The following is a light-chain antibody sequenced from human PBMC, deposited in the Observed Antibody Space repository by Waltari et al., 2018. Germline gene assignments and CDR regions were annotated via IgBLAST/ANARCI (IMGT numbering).Light chain of an antibody. CDR3: QQYKKWPPLT. Sequence: EIVLTQSPATLSVSPGERVTLSCRASQTISSDLVWYQQKPGQAPRLLIYDASTRATDIPVRFSGSGSGTEFTLTISGLQSEDFAVYYCQQYKKWPPLTFGGGTKLEIK. V-gene: IGKV3-15*01. J-gene: IGKJ4*01. CDR2: DAS. CDR1: QTISSD.